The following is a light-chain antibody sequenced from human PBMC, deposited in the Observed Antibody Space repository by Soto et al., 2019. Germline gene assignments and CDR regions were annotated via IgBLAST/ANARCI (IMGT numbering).Light chain of an antibody. CDR3: QQLKSYPRT. J-gene: IGKJ1*01. V-gene: IGKV1-9*01. CDR1: QGISSY. Sequence: IQLTQSPSSLSASVGDRVTVTCRASQGISSYLVWYQQLPGKAPKLLIYAASTLQSGVPSRFSGSGSGTDFTLTTSSLQPEDFATYYCQQLKSYPRTIGQGTKVDIK. CDR2: AAS.